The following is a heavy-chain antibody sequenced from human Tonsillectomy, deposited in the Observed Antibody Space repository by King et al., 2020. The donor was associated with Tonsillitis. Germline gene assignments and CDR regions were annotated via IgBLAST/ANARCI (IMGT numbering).Heavy chain of an antibody. J-gene: IGHJ5*02. Sequence: VQLVESGAEVKKPGASVKVSCKASGYTFTSYYMHWVRQAPGQGLEWMGMINPSGGTTSYAQKIQCRVTMTRDTSTNTVYMEMSSLRSEDTAVYYCARYRPCSCASCYGGSWFDPWGQGTLVTVCS. D-gene: IGHD2-2*01. CDR2: INPSGGTT. CDR3: ARYRPCSCASCYGGSWFDP. V-gene: IGHV1-46*01. CDR1: GYTFTSYY.